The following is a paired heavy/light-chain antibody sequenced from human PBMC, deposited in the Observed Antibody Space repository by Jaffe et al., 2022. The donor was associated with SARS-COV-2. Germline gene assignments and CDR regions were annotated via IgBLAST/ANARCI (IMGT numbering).Heavy chain of an antibody. V-gene: IGHV3-53*01. CDR1: EFTVSDNY. D-gene: IGHD5-12*01. CDR3: AVGKGYETFDY. CDR2: IYSGGDT. Sequence: EVQLVESGGGLIQPGGSLRLSCVVSEFTVSDNYVSWVRQAPGKGLDWVSIIYSGGDTYYADSVKGRFTISRDNSRNTLFLQMNSLRAEDTAVYYCAVGKGYETFDYWGQGTLVTVSS. J-gene: IGHJ4*02.
Light chain of an antibody. Sequence: QLVLTQSPSASASLGASVKLTCTLSSGHSRYAIAWHQQQPEKGPRYLMKLNSDGSHSKGDGIPDRFSGSSSGAERYLTISSLQSEDEADYYCQTWDTGIRVFGGGTKLTVL. V-gene: IGLV4-69*01. J-gene: IGLJ2*01. CDR3: QTWDTGIRV. CDR1: SGHSRYA. CDR2: LNSDGSH.